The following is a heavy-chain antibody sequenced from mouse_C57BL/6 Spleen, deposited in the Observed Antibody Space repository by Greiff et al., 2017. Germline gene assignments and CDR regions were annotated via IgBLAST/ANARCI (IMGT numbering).Heavy chain of an antibody. CDR2: IYPGDGDT. Sequence: QVHVKQSGPELVKPGASVKISCKASGYAFSSSWMNWVKQRPGKGLEWIGRIYPGDGDTNYNGKFKGKATLTADKSSSTAYMQLSSLTSEDSAVYFCARSDEGYFDVWGTGTTVTISS. J-gene: IGHJ1*03. CDR1: GYAFSSSW. V-gene: IGHV1-82*01. CDR3: ARSDEGYFDV.